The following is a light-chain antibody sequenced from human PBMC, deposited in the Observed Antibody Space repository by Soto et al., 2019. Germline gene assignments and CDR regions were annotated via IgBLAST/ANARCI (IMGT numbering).Light chain of an antibody. CDR2: DAS. CDR3: QQRTNWPLT. Sequence: EIVLTQSPATLSLSPGERATLSCRASQSVSSYLAWYQQKPGQAPRLLIYDASNRATGIPARFSGSGSGTHSSITISSLEPEEFAVYYCQQRTNWPLTFGGGTKLEIK. V-gene: IGKV3-11*01. CDR1: QSVSSY. J-gene: IGKJ4*01.